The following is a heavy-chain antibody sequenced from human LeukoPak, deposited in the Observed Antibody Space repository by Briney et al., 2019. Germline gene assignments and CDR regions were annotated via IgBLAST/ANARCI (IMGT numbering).Heavy chain of an antibody. D-gene: IGHD3-16*02. Sequence: GGSLRLSCAASGFTFSSYAMHWVRQAPGKGLEWVAVISYDGSNKYYADSVKGRFTISRDNSKNTLYLQMNSLRAEDTAVYYCATQYDYVWGSYPNWGQGTLVTVSS. CDR3: ATQYDYVWGSYPN. V-gene: IGHV3-30-3*01. CDR2: ISYDGSNK. CDR1: GFTFSSYA. J-gene: IGHJ4*02.